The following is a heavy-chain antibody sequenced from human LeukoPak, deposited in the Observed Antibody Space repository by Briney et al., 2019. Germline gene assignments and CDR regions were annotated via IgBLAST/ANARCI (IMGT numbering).Heavy chain of an antibody. J-gene: IGHJ4*02. Sequence: GASVKVSCKVSGYTLTELSMHWVRQAPGKGLEWMGGFDPEDAETIYAQKFQGRVTMTEDTSTDTAYMELGSLRSEDTAVYYCTTLTSGIAVAGTTDYWGQGTLVTVSS. D-gene: IGHD6-19*01. CDR2: FDPEDAET. V-gene: IGHV1-24*01. CDR3: TTLTSGIAVAGTTDY. CDR1: GYTLTELS.